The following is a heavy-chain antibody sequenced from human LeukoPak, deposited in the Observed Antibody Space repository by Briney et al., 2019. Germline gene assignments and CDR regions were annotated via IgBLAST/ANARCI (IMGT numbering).Heavy chain of an antibody. D-gene: IGHD3-22*01. V-gene: IGHV1-24*01. Sequence: ASVKVSCKLSRYTLPELFMHWVGQAPRRGGEWMGGLDPEDGETIDAQKFQGRVTMTEDTSRDTAYMELSSLRSEDTAVYYCATNYLYDSSGYTNAFDIWGQGTMVTVSS. J-gene: IGHJ3*02. CDR1: RYTLPELF. CDR3: ATNYLYDSSGYTNAFDI. CDR2: LDPEDGET.